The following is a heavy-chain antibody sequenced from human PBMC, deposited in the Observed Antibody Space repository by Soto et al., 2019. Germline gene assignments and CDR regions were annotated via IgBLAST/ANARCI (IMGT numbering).Heavy chain of an antibody. CDR1: GGSISSGGYY. CDR2: IYYSGST. V-gene: IGHV4-31*03. J-gene: IGHJ4*02. CDR3: ARDSSGSYPTFDY. D-gene: IGHD1-26*01. Sequence: QVQLQESGPGLVKPSQTLSLTCTVSGGSISSGGYYWSWIRQHPGKGLEWIGYIYYSGSTYYNPSRKSRVTIAVDTSKNQCSLKLSSVTAADTAVYYCARDSSGSYPTFDYWGQGTLVTVSS.